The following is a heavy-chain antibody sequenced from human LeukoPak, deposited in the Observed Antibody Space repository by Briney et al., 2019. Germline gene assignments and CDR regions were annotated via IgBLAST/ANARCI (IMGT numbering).Heavy chain of an antibody. CDR1: GFTFSSYA. CDR3: ARDHGDYYGMDV. V-gene: IGHV3-30-3*01. D-gene: IGHD3-10*01. Sequence: GGSLRLACAAPGFTFSSYAMHWVRQAPGKGLEWVAVISYDGSNKYYADSVKGRFTISRDNSKNTLYLQMNSLRAEDTAVYYCARDHGDYYGMDVWGQGTTVTVS. J-gene: IGHJ6*02. CDR2: ISYDGSNK.